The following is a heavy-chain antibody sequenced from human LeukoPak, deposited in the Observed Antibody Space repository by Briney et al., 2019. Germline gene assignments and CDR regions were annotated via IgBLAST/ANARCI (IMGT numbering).Heavy chain of an antibody. V-gene: IGHV1-2*02. CDR2: INPKSGGT. CDR3: AIIFWADYFDY. D-gene: IGHD3-3*01. Sequence: ASVKVSCKASGYTFTVFYMHWVRQAPGQGLEWMGWINPKSGGTNYAQKFQGRVTMTRDTSISTAYMELSRLRSDDTAVYYCAIIFWADYFDYWGQGTLVTVSS. J-gene: IGHJ4*02. CDR1: GYTFTVFY.